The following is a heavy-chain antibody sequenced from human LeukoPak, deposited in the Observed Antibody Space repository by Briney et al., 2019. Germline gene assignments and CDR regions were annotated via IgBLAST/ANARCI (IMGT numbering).Heavy chain of an antibody. CDR1: GGSFSGYY. D-gene: IGHD2-2*01. V-gene: IGHV4-34*01. CDR2: INHSGST. CDR3: AIGVVPAAYDY. J-gene: IGHJ4*02. Sequence: SETLSLTCAVYGGSFSGYYWSWIRQPPGKGLEWIGEINHSGSTNYNPSLKSRVTISVDTSKNQFSLKLSSVTAADTAVYYCAIGVVPAAYDYWGQGTLVTVSS.